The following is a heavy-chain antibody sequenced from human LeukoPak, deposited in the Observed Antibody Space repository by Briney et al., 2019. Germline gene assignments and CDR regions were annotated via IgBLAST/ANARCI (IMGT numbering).Heavy chain of an antibody. J-gene: IGHJ6*02. CDR1: GFTFSSYG. CDR2: ISYDGSKK. D-gene: IGHD3-22*01. CDR3: ARATITMIGGPYYGMDV. Sequence: GGSLRLSCAASGFTFSSYGMHWVRQAPGKGLEWVAVISYDGSKKYYADSVKGRFTISRDNSKNTLYLQMNSLRAEDTAVYYCARATITMIGGPYYGMDVWGQGTTVTVSS. V-gene: IGHV3-30*03.